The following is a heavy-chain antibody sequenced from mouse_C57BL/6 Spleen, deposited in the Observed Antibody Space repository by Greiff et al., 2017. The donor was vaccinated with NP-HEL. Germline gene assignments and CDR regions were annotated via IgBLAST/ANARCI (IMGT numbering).Heavy chain of an antibody. CDR3: AGVSDYSGSGPAWFAY. CDR2: IYPGSGST. D-gene: IGHD1-1*01. CDR1: GYTFTSYW. V-gene: IGHV1-55*01. J-gene: IGHJ3*01. Sequence: QVQLQQPGAELVKPGASVKMSCKASGYTFTSYWITWVKQRPGQGLEWIGDIYPGSGSTNYNEKFKSKATLTVDTSSSTAYLQLSSLTSEDSAVYYGAGVSDYSGSGPAWFAYWGQGTLVTVSA.